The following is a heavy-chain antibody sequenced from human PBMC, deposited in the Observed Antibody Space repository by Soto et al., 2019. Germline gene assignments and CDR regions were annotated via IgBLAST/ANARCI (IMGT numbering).Heavy chain of an antibody. D-gene: IGHD3-22*01. Sequence: ASVKVSCKASGYTFTSYGISWVRQAPGQGLEWMGWISAYNGNTNYAQKLQGRVTMTTDTSTSTAYMELRSLRSDDTAVYYCARVTHYYDSSGDNWFDPWGQGTLVTVSS. J-gene: IGHJ5*02. CDR3: ARVTHYYDSSGDNWFDP. CDR1: GYTFTSYG. CDR2: ISAYNGNT. V-gene: IGHV1-18*01.